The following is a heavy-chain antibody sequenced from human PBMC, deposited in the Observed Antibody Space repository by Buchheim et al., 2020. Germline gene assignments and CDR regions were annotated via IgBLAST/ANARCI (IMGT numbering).Heavy chain of an antibody. J-gene: IGHJ4*01. D-gene: IGHD2-15*01. CDR2: IKQDGSEK. Sequence: EVQLVESGGGLVQPGGSLRLSCAASGFTFSSSWMSWVRQAPGKGLEWVANIKQDGSEKYYVDSVKGRFTISRDNAKNSLYLQMNSLRAEDTAVYYCARSLLGYCSGGSCSPLFYWGHGTL. V-gene: IGHV3-7*03. CDR1: GFTFSSSW. CDR3: ARSLLGYCSGGSCSPLFY.